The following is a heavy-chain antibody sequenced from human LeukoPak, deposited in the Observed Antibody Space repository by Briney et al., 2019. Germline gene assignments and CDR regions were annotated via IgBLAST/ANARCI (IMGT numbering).Heavy chain of an antibody. CDR3: ALGWAYSSSWYYFDY. J-gene: IGHJ4*02. Sequence: PSETLSLTCTVSGGSISSSSYYWGWIRQPPGKGLEWIGSIYYSGSTYYNPSLKSRVTISVDTSKNQFSLKLSSVTAAGTAVYYCALGWAYSSSWYYFDYWGQGTLVTVSS. V-gene: IGHV4-39*07. D-gene: IGHD6-13*01. CDR2: IYYSGST. CDR1: GGSISSSSYY.